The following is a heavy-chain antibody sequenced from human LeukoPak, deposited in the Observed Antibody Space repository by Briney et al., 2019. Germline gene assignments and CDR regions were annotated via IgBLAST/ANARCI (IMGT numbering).Heavy chain of an antibody. Sequence: PGGCLRLSCTASGFTFGDYAMSWFRQAPGKGLEWVGFIRSKAYGGTTEYAASVKGRFTISRDDSKSIAYLQMNSLKTEDTAVYYCTRGKIGLEMATARPLGYWGQGTLVTVSS. CDR3: TRGKIGLEMATARPLGY. CDR1: GFTFGDYA. V-gene: IGHV3-49*03. D-gene: IGHD5-24*01. CDR2: IRSKAYGGTT. J-gene: IGHJ4*02.